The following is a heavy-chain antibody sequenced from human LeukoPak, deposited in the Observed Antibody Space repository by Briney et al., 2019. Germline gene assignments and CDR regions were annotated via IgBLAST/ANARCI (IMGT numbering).Heavy chain of an antibody. Sequence: GGSLRLSCAASGFTFSSYTMNWVRQAPGKGLEWVSSISSSSSYIYYADSVKGRFTISRDNAKNSLYLQMNSLRAEDTAVYYCARDELWSGSAVGYWGQGTLVTVSS. CDR2: ISSSSSYI. CDR3: ARDELWSGSAVGY. D-gene: IGHD3-3*01. V-gene: IGHV3-21*01. CDR1: GFTFSSYT. J-gene: IGHJ4*02.